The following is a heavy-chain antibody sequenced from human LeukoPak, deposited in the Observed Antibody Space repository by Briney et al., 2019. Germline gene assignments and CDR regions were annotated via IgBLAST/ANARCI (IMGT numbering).Heavy chain of an antibody. Sequence: SQTLSLTCAISGDSVSSNTAAWNWIRQSPSRGLEWLGRTYYRSKRYNDYAVSVKSRIAIIPDTPKNQFSLQLNSVTPEDTAVYFCARDGWPAFDYWGQGTLVTVSS. D-gene: IGHD2-15*01. V-gene: IGHV6-1*01. CDR2: TYYRSKRYN. J-gene: IGHJ4*02. CDR1: GDSVSSNTAA. CDR3: ARDGWPAFDY.